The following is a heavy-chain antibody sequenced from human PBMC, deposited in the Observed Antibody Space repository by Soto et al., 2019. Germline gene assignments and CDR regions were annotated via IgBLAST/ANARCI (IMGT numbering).Heavy chain of an antibody. Sequence: GGSLRLSCAASGFTFDDYTMHWVRQAPGKGLEWVSLISWDGGSTNYADSVKGRFTISRDNSKNSLYLQMNSLRTEDTALYYCAKDVGYCSSTSCYALDYWGQGTLVTVSS. V-gene: IGHV3-43*01. D-gene: IGHD2-2*01. J-gene: IGHJ4*02. CDR2: ISWDGGST. CDR1: GFTFDDYT. CDR3: AKDVGYCSSTSCYALDY.